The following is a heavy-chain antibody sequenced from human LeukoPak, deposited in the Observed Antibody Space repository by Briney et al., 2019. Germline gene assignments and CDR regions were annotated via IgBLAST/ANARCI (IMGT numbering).Heavy chain of an antibody. CDR1: GGSFSGYY. D-gene: IGHD2-2*01. J-gene: IGHJ4*02. CDR2: INHSGST. CDR3: ARGSPKLGYCSSTSCSVFDY. Sequence: PSETLSLTCAVYGGSFSGYYWSWRRQPPGKGLEWGGEINHSGSTNYNPSLKSRVTISVDTSKNQFSLKLSSVTAADTAVYYCARGSPKLGYCSSTSCSVFDYWGQGPLVTVSS. V-gene: IGHV4-34*01.